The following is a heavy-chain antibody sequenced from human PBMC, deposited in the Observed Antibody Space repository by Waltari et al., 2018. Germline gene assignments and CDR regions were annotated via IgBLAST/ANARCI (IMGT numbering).Heavy chain of an antibody. Sequence: EVQLVESGGGLVKPGGSLILSCAAYGFPFSSSRMNWVRQAPGKGLEWVSSISSSSSYIYYADSVKGRFTISRDNAKNSLYLQMNSLRAEETAVYYCAREQAKDAFDIWGQGTMVTVSS. J-gene: IGHJ3*02. CDR1: GFPFSSSR. CDR2: ISSSSSYI. CDR3: AREQAKDAFDI. V-gene: IGHV3-21*01.